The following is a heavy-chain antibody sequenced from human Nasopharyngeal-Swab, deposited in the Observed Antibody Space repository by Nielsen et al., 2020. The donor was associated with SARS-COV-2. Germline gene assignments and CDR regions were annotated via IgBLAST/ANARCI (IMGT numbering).Heavy chain of an antibody. CDR3: ARIQQQLPGIV. Sequence: SQTLSLTCAISGDSVSNDRAAWSWIRPSPSRGLECLVRTWYRSKWNYDYATSLSGRLTVSPDTTKNQFPLHLNSVTPDDTAVYYCARIQQQLPGIVWGQGTMVIVSS. J-gene: IGHJ3*01. D-gene: IGHD6-13*01. V-gene: IGHV6-1*01. CDR1: GDSVSNDRAA. CDR2: TWYRSKWNY.